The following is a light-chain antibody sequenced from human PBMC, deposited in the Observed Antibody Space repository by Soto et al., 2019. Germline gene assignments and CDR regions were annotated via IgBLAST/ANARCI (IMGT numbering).Light chain of an antibody. CDR1: QSVNTY. CDR2: DAS. CDR3: KQRQHRPPLT. V-gene: IGKV3-11*01. Sequence: GLTQSPATLSLSPGERATLSCRASQSVNTYLAWYQQRPGQAPRLLIYDASNIAAGIPARLSRSGSGTDFPLTISSRDPEDFAGYYCKQRQHRPPLTVGGGSVVDIK. J-gene: IGKJ4*02.